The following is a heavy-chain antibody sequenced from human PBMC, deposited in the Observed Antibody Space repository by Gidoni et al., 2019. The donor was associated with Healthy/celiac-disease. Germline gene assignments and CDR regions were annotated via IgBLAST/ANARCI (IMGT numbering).Heavy chain of an antibody. CDR3: ARKPCSSTSCRYGMDV. J-gene: IGHJ6*02. V-gene: IGHV4-34*01. CDR1: GGSFSGYY. CDR2: INHSGST. D-gene: IGHD2-2*01. Sequence: QVQLQQWGAGLLKPSETLSLTCAVYGGSFSGYYWSWLRQPPGKGLEWIGEINHSGSTNYNPSLKSRVTISVDTSKNQFSLKLSSVTAADTAVYYCARKPCSSTSCRYGMDVWGQGTTVTVSS.